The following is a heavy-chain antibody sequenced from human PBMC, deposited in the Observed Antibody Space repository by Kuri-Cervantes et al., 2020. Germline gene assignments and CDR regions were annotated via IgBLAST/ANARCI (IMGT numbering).Heavy chain of an antibody. CDR3: ARAVTMVRGVMYWFDP. CDR1: GGSFSGYS. J-gene: IGHJ5*02. Sequence: SETLSLTCAVYGGSFSGYSWSWIRQPPGKGLEWIGYIYHSGSTYYNPSLRSRVTISVDRSKNQFSLKLSSVTAADTAVYYCARAVTMVRGVMYWFDPWGQGTLVTVSS. V-gene: IGHV4-30-2*01. CDR2: IYHSGST. D-gene: IGHD3-10*01.